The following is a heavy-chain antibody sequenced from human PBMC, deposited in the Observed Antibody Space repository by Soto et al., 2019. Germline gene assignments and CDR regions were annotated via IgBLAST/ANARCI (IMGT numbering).Heavy chain of an antibody. V-gene: IGHV1-69*01. CDR3: ARAMVVADPSDSYSYCGLDV. J-gene: IGHJ6*02. CDR1: GGTFSNYS. D-gene: IGHD5-12*01. CDR2: IIPIFGTP. Sequence: QVQLVQSGAEVKKPGSSVKVSCKASGGTFSNYSINWVRQAPGQGLQWMGGIIPIFGTPDYAQTFQGRVTITADESTTTAYLALSSLRSEDTALYYCARAMVVADPSDSYSYCGLDVWGQGTTVTVSS.